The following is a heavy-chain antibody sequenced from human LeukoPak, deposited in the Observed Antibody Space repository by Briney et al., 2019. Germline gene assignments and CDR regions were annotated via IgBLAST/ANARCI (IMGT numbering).Heavy chain of an antibody. Sequence: SETLSLTCTVSGGSISSYYWSWIRQPAGKGLEWIGRIYTSGSTNYTPSLKSRVTMSVDTSKNQFSLKLSSVTAADTAVYYCARVQSRLSWFDPWGQGTLVTVSS. CDR1: GGSISSYY. J-gene: IGHJ5*02. CDR2: IYTSGST. V-gene: IGHV4-4*07. CDR3: ARVQSRLSWFDP.